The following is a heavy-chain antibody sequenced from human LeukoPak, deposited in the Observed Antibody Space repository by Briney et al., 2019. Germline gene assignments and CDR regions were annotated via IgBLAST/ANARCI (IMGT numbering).Heavy chain of an antibody. J-gene: IGHJ5*02. CDR3: ARDRGIAEADSFDP. CDR2: IDTYSGKT. D-gene: IGHD6-13*01. CDR1: SYTYTTEG. Sequence: ASVKSSCKASSYTYTTEGISWVRQAPGQGLEWMGWIDTYSGKTNYAQKFQGRVTMTSDTSTSTAYMELRSLRSDDTAVYYCARDRGIAEADSFDPWGQGTLVTVSS. V-gene: IGHV1-18*01.